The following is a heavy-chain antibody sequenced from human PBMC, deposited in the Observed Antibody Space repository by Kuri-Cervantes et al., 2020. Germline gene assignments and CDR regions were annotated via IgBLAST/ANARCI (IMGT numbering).Heavy chain of an antibody. CDR3: AIMGYSGYAFFY. D-gene: IGHD5-12*01. CDR2: ISGSGGRT. CDR1: DFSFSSYA. Sequence: SWAASDFSFSSYAMRGGRQAPGEGLGWVSTISGSGGRTYYADSVKGRFNISRDNSNNALYMQMNSLRAEDTAVYYWAIMGYSGYAFFYWGQGTLVTVSS. V-gene: IGHV3-23*01. J-gene: IGHJ4*02.